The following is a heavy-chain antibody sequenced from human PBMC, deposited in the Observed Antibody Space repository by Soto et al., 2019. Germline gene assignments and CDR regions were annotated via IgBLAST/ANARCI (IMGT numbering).Heavy chain of an antibody. CDR2: IRSKANSYAT. J-gene: IGHJ4*02. Sequence: SLRLSCAASGFTFSGSAMHWVRQASGKGPEWVGRIRSKANSYATAYAASVKGRFTISRDDSKNTAYLQMNSLRAEDTAVYYCARDAPPDDYWGQGTLVTVSS. CDR1: GFTFSGSA. D-gene: IGHD2-2*01. V-gene: IGHV3-73*01. CDR3: ARDAPPDDY.